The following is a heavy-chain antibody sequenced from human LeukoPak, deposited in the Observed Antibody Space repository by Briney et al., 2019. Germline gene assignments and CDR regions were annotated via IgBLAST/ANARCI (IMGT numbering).Heavy chain of an antibody. CDR2: IIPIFGTA. Sequence: ASVKVSCKASGGTFSSYAISWVRQAPGQGLEWMGGIIPIFGTANYAQKFQGRVTITADESTSTAYMELSSLRSEDTAVYYCATTAPWTTVTPGIWGQGTLVTVSS. CDR3: ATTAPWTTVTPGI. V-gene: IGHV1-69*13. J-gene: IGHJ4*02. CDR1: GGTFSSYA. D-gene: IGHD4-17*01.